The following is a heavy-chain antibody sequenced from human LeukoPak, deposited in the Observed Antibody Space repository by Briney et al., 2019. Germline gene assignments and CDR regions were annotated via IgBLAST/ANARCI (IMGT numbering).Heavy chain of an antibody. CDR3: AGSSGWHFFDY. D-gene: IGHD6-19*01. J-gene: IGHJ4*02. CDR1: GFPFSNYW. V-gene: IGHV3-30*03. Sequence: GGSLRLSCAASGFPFSNYWMHWVRQAPGKGLEWVAVISYDGSNKYYADSVKGRFTISRDNSKNTLYLQMNSLRAEDTAVYYCAGSSGWHFFDYWGQGTLVTVSS. CDR2: ISYDGSNK.